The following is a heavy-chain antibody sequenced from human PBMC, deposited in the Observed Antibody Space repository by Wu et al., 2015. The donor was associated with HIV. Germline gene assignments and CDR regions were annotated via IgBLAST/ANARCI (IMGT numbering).Heavy chain of an antibody. D-gene: IGHD3-9*01. CDR2: VIPVIGTP. CDR3: ARGLRDILTGYYSAFEF. V-gene: IGHV1-69*05. CDR1: GGGFNSYA. J-gene: IGHJ4*02. Sequence: QVQLVQSGAEVKNPGSSVKVSCKASGGGFNSYAISWVRQAPGQGLEWMGGVIPVIGTPNYSQKFQGRVTITTDESTATVYMEMSSLRFEDTAVYYCARGLRDILTGYYSAFEFWGQGALVTV.